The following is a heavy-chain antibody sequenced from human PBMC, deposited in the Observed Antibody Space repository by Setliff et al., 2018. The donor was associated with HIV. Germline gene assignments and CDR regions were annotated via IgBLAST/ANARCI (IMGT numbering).Heavy chain of an antibody. CDR3: ARISNGFEPNAFDT. J-gene: IGHJ3*02. D-gene: IGHD3-22*01. V-gene: IGHV4-28*01. CDR1: GYSISSSNW. Sequence: PSETLSLTCVVSGYSISSSNWWGWIRQPPGKGLEWIGYINHNELTYYNPSLKSRIIMSVDTSKKKLSLKLSSVTAVDTAVYFCARISNGFEPNAFDTWGRGTMVTVAS. CDR2: INHNELT.